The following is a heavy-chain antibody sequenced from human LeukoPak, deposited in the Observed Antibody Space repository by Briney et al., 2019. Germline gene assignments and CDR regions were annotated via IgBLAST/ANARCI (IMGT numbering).Heavy chain of an antibody. CDR3: ARALSSMERPDHDAFDI. D-gene: IGHD1-1*01. Sequence: GGSLRLSCAASGFTFSSYGMHWVRQAPGKGLEWVAFIRYDGSNKYYADSVKGRFTISRDNSKNTLYLQMNSLRAEDTAVYYCARALSSMERPDHDAFDIWGQGTMVTVSS. CDR2: IRYDGSNK. CDR1: GFTFSSYG. J-gene: IGHJ3*02. V-gene: IGHV3-30*02.